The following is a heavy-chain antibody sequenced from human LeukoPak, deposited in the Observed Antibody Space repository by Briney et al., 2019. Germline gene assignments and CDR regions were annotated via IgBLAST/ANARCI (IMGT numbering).Heavy chain of an antibody. D-gene: IGHD6-13*01. CDR1: GGSISSGGYY. V-gene: IGHV4-31*03. CDR3: ARENFVRQQQLCWFDL. Sequence: SETLSLTCTVSGGSISSGGYYWSWLRQHPGTGLEWIGYIYYSGSTYYNPSLKSRVTISVDTSKNQFSLKLSSVTAADTAVYYCARENFVRQQQLCWFDLWGQGTLVTVSS. J-gene: IGHJ5*02. CDR2: IYYSGST.